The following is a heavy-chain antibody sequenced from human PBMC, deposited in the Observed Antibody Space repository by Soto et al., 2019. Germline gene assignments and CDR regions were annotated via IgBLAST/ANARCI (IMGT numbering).Heavy chain of an antibody. CDR1: GFNFITFS. Sequence: DVQLVESGGGLVKPGGSLRLSCAASGFNFITFSMNWVRQAPGKGLEGVSSISASSSSIYYAESVKGRFTVSRDNAKNSLYLQMNSLTAEDPAPYYCVRDAYNRDAFDIWGQGTTVTVSS. V-gene: IGHV3-21*01. CDR3: VRDAYNRDAFDI. CDR2: ISASSSSI. D-gene: IGHD1-20*01. J-gene: IGHJ3*02.